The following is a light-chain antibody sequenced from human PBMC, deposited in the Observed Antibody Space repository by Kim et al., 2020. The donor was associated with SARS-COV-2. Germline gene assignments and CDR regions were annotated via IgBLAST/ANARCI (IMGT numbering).Light chain of an antibody. V-gene: IGLV2-14*03. Sequence: GQSITISCTGTSSDIGAYDSVCWYQQLPDRAPKLIIYGVDDRPSGVSSRFSASKSGHTASLTISGLQAEDETDYFCISYARGSSLLFGGGTQLTVL. CDR1: SSDIGAYDS. CDR3: ISYARGSSLL. CDR2: GVD. J-gene: IGLJ3*02.